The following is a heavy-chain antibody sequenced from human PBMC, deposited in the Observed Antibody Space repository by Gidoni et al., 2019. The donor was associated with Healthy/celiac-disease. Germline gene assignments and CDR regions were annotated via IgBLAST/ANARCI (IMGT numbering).Heavy chain of an antibody. CDR2: ISSSSSTI. Sequence: EVQLVESGGGLVQPGGSLRLSCAASGVPFSSYSMNWVRQAPGKGLEWVSYISSSSSTIYYADSVKGRFTISRDNAKNSLYLQMNSLRDEDTAVYYCARGGTKGQQLVPFDYWGQGTLVTVSS. J-gene: IGHJ4*02. CDR3: ARGGTKGQQLVPFDY. D-gene: IGHD6-13*01. CDR1: GVPFSSYS. V-gene: IGHV3-48*02.